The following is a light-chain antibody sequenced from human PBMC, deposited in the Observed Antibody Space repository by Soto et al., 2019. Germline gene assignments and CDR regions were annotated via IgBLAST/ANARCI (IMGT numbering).Light chain of an antibody. CDR3: QHENIWPLT. CDR2: GAS. J-gene: IGKJ5*01. Sequence: EIVMTQSPATLSVSPGERATLSCRASQSVSSRLAWYQQNPGQAPRLLIHGASTRATGIPARFSGSGSGTEFTRTISSLQSEEFAVYYCQHENIWPLTRGQGKRLEFK. V-gene: IGKV3-15*01. CDR1: QSVSSR.